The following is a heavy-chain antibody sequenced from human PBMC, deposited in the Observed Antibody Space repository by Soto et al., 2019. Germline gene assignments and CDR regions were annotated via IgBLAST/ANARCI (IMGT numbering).Heavy chain of an antibody. Sequence: QVQLVESGGGVVQPGRSLRLSCAASGFTFSSYGMHWVRQAPGKGLEWVAVISYDGSNKYYADSVKGRFTITTNNSKNTLQRAKNSLGAYDTAVYYCAEDGYCSGGNCLGHWGQGTLVTVSS. CDR3: AEDGYCSGGNCLGH. CDR2: ISYDGSNK. J-gene: IGHJ4*02. D-gene: IGHD2-15*01. V-gene: IGHV3-30*18. CDR1: GFTFSSYG.